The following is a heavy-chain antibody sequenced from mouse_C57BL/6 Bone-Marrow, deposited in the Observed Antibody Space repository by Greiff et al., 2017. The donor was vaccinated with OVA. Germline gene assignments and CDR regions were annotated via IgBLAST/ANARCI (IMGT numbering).Heavy chain of an antibody. J-gene: IGHJ1*03. CDR1: DSEVFPIAY. CDR2: ILPSIGRT. Sequence: QVQLQQSGSELRSPGSSVKLSCKDFDSEVFPIAYMSWVRQKPGHGFEWIGGILPSIGRTIYGEKFEDKATLDADTLSNTSYLELNSLTSEDSAIYYCARGDYYGSSPYWYVDVWGTGTTVTVSS. CDR3: ARGDYYGSSPYWYVDV. V-gene: IGHV15-2*01. D-gene: IGHD1-1*01.